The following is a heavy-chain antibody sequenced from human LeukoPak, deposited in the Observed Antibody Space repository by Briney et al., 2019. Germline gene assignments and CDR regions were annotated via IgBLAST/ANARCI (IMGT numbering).Heavy chain of an antibody. V-gene: IGHV4-59*08. D-gene: IGHD3-22*01. CDR2: IYYSGST. CDR3: ARHGSSGYYSHIDY. J-gene: IGHJ4*02. CDR1: GGSISSYY. Sequence: PSETLSLTCTVSGGSISSYYWSWIRQPPGKGLEWIGYIYYSGSTNYNPSLKSRVTISVDTSKNQFSLKLSSVTAADTAVYYCARHGSSGYYSHIDYWGQGTLVTVSS.